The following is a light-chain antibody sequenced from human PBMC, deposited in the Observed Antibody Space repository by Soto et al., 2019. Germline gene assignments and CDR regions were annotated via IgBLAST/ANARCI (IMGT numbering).Light chain of an antibody. CDR1: QSVSSSY. J-gene: IGKJ4*01. CDR3: QHYGGSVLT. CDR2: GAS. Sequence: EIVLTQSPGTLSLSPGERATLSCRASQSVSSSYLAWYQQKPGQAPRLLIYGASSRATGIPDRFSGSGSGTDFTLTISRLEPEDFAVYYCQHYGGSVLTFGGGTKVDIK. V-gene: IGKV3-20*01.